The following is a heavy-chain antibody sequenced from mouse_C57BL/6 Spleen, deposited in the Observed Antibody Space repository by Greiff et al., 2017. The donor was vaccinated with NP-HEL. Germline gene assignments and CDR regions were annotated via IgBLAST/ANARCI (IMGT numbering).Heavy chain of an antibody. V-gene: IGHV14-2*01. CDR3: DGDRAGQFAY. CDR2: IDPEDGET. CDR1: GFNIKDYY. J-gene: IGHJ3*01. D-gene: IGHD2-13*01. Sequence: VQLQQSGAELVKPGASVKLSCTASGFNIKDYYMHWVKQRTEQGLEWIGRIDPEDGETKYAPKLKGKATITADKSSNTAYLQLSSLTSEDTAVYYCDGDRAGQFAYWGKGTLVTGSA.